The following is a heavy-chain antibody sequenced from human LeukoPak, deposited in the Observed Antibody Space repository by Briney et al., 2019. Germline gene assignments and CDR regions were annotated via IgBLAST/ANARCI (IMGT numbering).Heavy chain of an antibody. Sequence: GGSLRLSCAASGFTFRTYNMNWVRQAPGKGLEWVSFISSSSSYIYYVDSGKGRFTISRDNSKNTLYLQMNSLRAEDTAVYYCARDRFEVGATSFDYWGQGTLVTVSS. CDR2: ISSSSSYI. V-gene: IGHV3-21*01. CDR1: GFTFRTYN. J-gene: IGHJ4*02. CDR3: ARDRFEVGATSFDY. D-gene: IGHD1-26*01.